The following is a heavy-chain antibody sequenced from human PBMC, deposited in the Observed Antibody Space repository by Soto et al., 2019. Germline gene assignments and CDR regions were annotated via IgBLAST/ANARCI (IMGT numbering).Heavy chain of an antibody. Sequence: QITLKESGPTVVTPTQTLTLTCIFSGFSLSTSGEGVGWFRQPPGKSLEWRAHLYWDDAKRYNSSLKSRVTITKDTPKNHVVLTMTNVDPVDTATYYCAHRRTRPSARDDAYDIWGQGTVVTVSS. CDR2: LYWDDAK. CDR3: AHRRTRPSARDDAYDI. V-gene: IGHV2-5*02. CDR1: GFSLSTSGEG. J-gene: IGHJ3*02. D-gene: IGHD6-6*01.